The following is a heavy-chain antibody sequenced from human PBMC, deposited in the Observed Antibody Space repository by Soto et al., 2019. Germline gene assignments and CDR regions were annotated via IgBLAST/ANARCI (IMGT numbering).Heavy chain of an antibody. CDR3: ARGIIFGVVMWDFDY. D-gene: IGHD3-3*02. CDR2: ISAYNGNT. J-gene: IGHJ4*02. Sequence: QVQLVQSGAEVKKPGASVKVSCKASGYTFTSYGISWVRQAPGQGLEWMGWISAYNGNTNYAQKLQGRVTMTTDTSTSTAYMELRGLRSDDTAVYYGARGIIFGVVMWDFDYWGQGTLVTVSS. V-gene: IGHV1-18*04. CDR1: GYTFTSYG.